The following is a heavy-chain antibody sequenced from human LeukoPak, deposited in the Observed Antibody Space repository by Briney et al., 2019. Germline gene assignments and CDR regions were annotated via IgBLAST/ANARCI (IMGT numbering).Heavy chain of an antibody. CDR2: IYHSGST. J-gene: IGHJ4*02. CDR1: GYSISSGYY. Sequence: SETLSLTCAVSGYSISSGYYWGWIRQPPGKGLARIGSIYHSGSTYYNPSLKSRVTISVDTSKNQCSLKLSSVTAADTAVYYCASRSSYFDYWGQGTLVTVSS. V-gene: IGHV4-38-2*01. CDR3: ASRSSYFDY.